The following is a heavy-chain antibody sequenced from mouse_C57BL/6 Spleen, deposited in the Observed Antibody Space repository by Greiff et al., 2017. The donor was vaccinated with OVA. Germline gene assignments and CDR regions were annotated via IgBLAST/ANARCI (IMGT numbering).Heavy chain of an antibody. CDR3: AGSELGNFDY. CDR1: GYAFSSSW. D-gene: IGHD4-1*01. V-gene: IGHV1-82*01. CDR2: IYPGDGDT. J-gene: IGHJ2*01. Sequence: VQLMESGPELVKPGASVKISCKASGYAFSSSWMNWVKQRPGKGLEWIGRIYPGDGDTNYNGKFKGKATLTADKSSSTAYMQLSSLTSEDSAVYFCAGSELGNFDYWGQGTTLTVSS.